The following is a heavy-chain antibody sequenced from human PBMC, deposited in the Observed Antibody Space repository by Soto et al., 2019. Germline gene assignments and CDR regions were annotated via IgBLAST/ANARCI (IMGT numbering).Heavy chain of an antibody. CDR2: IIPVFGTT. J-gene: IGHJ4*02. Sequence: QVHVVQSGAEVKKPGSSVKVTCKAFGGTFNSFGINWVRQSPGQGLEWMGGIIPVFGTTKYAQKFRDRVTLVADGSTSTSYMELSSRTSDDTAVYYCAIAVWGRGGYYLDSWGQGTLVTVSS. CDR1: GGTFNSFG. V-gene: IGHV1-69*01. CDR3: AIAVWGRGGYYLDS. D-gene: IGHD7-27*01.